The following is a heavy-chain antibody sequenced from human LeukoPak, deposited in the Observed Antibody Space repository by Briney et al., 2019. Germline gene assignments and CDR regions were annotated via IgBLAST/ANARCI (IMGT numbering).Heavy chain of an antibody. CDR2: IYYSGST. Sequence: SETLSLTCTVSGGSISSSSYYWSWIRQPPGKGLEWIGYIYYSGSTNYNPSLKSRVTISVDTSKNQFSLKLSSVTAADTAVYYCARGGDIAVAVDYWGQGTLVTVSS. CDR3: ARGGDIAVAVDY. J-gene: IGHJ4*02. V-gene: IGHV4-61*01. CDR1: GGSISSSSYY. D-gene: IGHD6-19*01.